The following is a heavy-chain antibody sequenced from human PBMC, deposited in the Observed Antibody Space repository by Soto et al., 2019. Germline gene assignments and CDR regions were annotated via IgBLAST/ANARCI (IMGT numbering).Heavy chain of an antibody. J-gene: IGHJ6*02. Sequence: GASVKVSCKASGGTFSSYAISWVRQAPGQGLEWMGGIIPIFGTANYAQKFQGRVTITADESTSTAYMELSSLRSEDTAVYYCARTMDIMVANIYGPRYYGMDVWGQGTTVTVSS. CDR2: IIPIFGTA. V-gene: IGHV1-69*13. CDR1: GGTFSSYA. CDR3: ARTMDIMVANIYGPRYYGMDV. D-gene: IGHD2-21*01.